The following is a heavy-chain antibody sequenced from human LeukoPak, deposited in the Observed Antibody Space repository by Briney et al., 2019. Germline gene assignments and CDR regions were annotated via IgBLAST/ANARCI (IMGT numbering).Heavy chain of an antibody. V-gene: IGHV4-34*01. CDR2: INHSGST. J-gene: IGHJ6*02. D-gene: IGHD2-2*01. CDR3: ARAAVRCSSTSCYYYYGMDV. Sequence: SETLSLTCAVYGGSFCGYYWSWIRQPPGKGLEWIGEINHSGSTNYNPSLKSRVTISVDTSKNQFSLKLSSVTAADTAVYYCARAAVRCSSTSCYYYYGMDVWGQGTTVTVSS. CDR1: GGSFCGYY.